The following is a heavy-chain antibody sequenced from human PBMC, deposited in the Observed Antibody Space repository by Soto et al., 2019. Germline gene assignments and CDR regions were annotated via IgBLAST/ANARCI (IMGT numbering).Heavy chain of an antibody. CDR1: GYSFTSYW. CDR3: ARSDYGDYYYYYYYGMDV. J-gene: IGHJ6*02. D-gene: IGHD4-17*01. V-gene: IGHV5-10-1*01. CDR2: IDPSDSYT. Sequence: PGESLKISCXGSGYSFTSYWISWVRQMPGKGLEWMGRIDPSDSYTNYSPSFQGHVTISADKSISTAYLQWSSLKASDTAMYYCARSDYGDYYYYYYYGMDVWGQGTTVTVSS.